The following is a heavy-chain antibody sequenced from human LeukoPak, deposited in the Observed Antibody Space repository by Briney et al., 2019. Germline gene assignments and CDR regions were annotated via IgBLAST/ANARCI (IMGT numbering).Heavy chain of an antibody. J-gene: IGHJ4*02. D-gene: IGHD6-13*01. CDR1: GGSVSSYY. V-gene: IGHV4-4*07. CDR2: IYSTGST. CDR3: ARQIASAGTAGFDF. Sequence: SETLSLTCTVSGGSVSSYYWIWIRQPAGKGLEWIGRIYSTGSTNYNPSLKSRVTMSVDTSKNQFSLRLRSVTAADTAVYYCARQIASAGTAGFDFWGQGALVTVSS.